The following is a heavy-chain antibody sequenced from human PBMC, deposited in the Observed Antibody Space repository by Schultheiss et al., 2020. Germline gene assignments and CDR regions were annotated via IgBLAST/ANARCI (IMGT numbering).Heavy chain of an antibody. CDR2: IWYDGSNK. Sequence: GGSLRLSCAASGFTFSSHGMHWVRQAPGKGLEWVAVIWYDGSNKYYADSVKGRFTISRDNSKNTLYLQMNSLRAEDTAVYYCAREGMRGIAVAGRDYWGQGTLVTVAS. J-gene: IGHJ4*02. CDR1: GFTFSSHG. V-gene: IGHV3-33*08. CDR3: AREGMRGIAVAGRDY. D-gene: IGHD6-19*01.